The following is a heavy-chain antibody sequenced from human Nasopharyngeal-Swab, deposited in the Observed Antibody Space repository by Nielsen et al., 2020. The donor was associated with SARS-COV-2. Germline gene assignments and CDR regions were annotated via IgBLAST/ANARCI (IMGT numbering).Heavy chain of an antibody. CDR1: GYTFTTYT. D-gene: IGHD2-2*01. V-gene: IGHV7-4-1*02. J-gene: IGHJ4*02. CDR3: ARQLCSGTNCYESY. Sequence: ASVKVSCKASGYTFTTYTMNWVRQAPGQGLEWLGWVNTKTGIPTYAQGFTRRLVFSLDTSVSTAYLHISSLQVEDTAVYYCARQLCSGTNCYESYWGQGTLVTVSS. CDR2: VNTKTGIP.